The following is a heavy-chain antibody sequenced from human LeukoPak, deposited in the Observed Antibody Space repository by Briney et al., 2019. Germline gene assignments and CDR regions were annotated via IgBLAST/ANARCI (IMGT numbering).Heavy chain of an antibody. V-gene: IGHV3-23*01. CDR2: ISSSGGNT. J-gene: IGHJ5*01. CDR3: ANPLSHRNWFDS. Sequence: GGSLRLSCAASGFTFTNYAMSWVRQAPGKGLEWVSTISSSGGNTYYADPVKGRFSISRDNSKNILSLLMNSLRAEDTAVYYCANPLSHRNWFDSWGQGTLVTVSS. CDR1: GFTFTNYA.